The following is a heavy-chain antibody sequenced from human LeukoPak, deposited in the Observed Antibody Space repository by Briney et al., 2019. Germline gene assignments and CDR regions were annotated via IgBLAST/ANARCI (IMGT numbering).Heavy chain of an antibody. V-gene: IGHV1-2*02. CDR2: INPNSGGT. CDR3: ARTDIVVASYYFDY. D-gene: IGHD2-15*01. J-gene: IGHJ4*02. CDR1: GYTFTGYY. Sequence: ASVKVSCKASGYTFTGYYVHGVRQARGQGREGMGGINPNSGGTNYAQKFQGRVTMTRDTSISTAYMELSRLRSDDTAVYYCARTDIVVASYYFDYWGQGTLVTVSS.